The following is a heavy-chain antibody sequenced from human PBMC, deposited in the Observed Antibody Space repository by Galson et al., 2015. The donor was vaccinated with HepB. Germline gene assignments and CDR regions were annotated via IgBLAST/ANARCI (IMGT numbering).Heavy chain of an antibody. CDR3: ARAIWGWPHVGSLDS. Sequence: CAISGDSVSSNSAAWNWIRQSPSRGLEWLGRTYYRSKWSKDYAVSVKSRITINPDTSQNQFSLQLNSVAPEDTAVYYCARAIWGWPHVGSLDSWGPGILVTVSS. J-gene: IGHJ4*02. CDR2: TYYRSKWSK. D-gene: IGHD2-21*01. V-gene: IGHV6-1*01. CDR1: GDSVSSNSAA.